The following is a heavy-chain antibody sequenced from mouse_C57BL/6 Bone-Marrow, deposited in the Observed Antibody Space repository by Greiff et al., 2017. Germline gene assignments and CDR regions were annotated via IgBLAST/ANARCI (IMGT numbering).Heavy chain of an antibody. V-gene: IGHV5-15*01. CDR1: GFTFSDYG. Sequence: EVHLVESGGGLVQPGGSLKLSCAASGFTFSDYGMAWVRQAPRKGPEWVAFISNLAYSIYYADTVTGRFTISRENAKNTLYLEMSSLRSDDTAMYYCARRRWDWYFDVWGTGTTVTVSS. CDR2: ISNLAYSI. CDR3: ARRRWDWYFDV. J-gene: IGHJ1*03. D-gene: IGHD1-1*02.